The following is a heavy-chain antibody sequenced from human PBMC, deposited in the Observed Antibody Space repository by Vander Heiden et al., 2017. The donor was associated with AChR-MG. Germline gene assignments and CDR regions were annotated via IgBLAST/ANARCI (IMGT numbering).Heavy chain of an antibody. CDR2: ISSSSSYT. V-gene: IGHV3-11*06. D-gene: IGHD4-17*01. J-gene: IGHJ4*02. CDR1: VFTFSDYY. Sequence: QVQLVEPGGGLVTPGGSLRLSGAASVFTFSDYYMSWIRQAPGKGLEWVSYISSSSSYTNYADSVKGRFTISRDNAKNSLYLQMNSLRAEDTAVYYCARARAPTVTTPTFFDYWGQGTLVTVSS. CDR3: ARARAPTVTTPTFFDY.